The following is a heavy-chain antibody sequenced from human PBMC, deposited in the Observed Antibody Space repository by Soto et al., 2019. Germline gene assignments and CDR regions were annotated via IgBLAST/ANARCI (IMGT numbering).Heavy chain of an antibody. Sequence: GASVKVSCKESGGTFSSYAIAWVRQAPGQGLEWMGGIIPIFGIPNYAQKFQGRVAITADESTNTAYMELSSLRSDDTAVYYCAKAAQTRFNWNDLGNWFGPWGQGTLVTVSS. CDR1: GGTFSSYA. J-gene: IGHJ5*02. CDR2: IIPIFGIP. D-gene: IGHD1-1*01. CDR3: AKAAQTRFNWNDLGNWFGP. V-gene: IGHV1-69*13.